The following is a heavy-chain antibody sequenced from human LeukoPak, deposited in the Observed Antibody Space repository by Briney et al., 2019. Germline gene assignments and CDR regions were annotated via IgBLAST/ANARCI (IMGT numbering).Heavy chain of an antibody. CDR1: GGSIRSSNW. D-gene: IGHD6-13*01. CDR3: ARYSSSWYNGFDP. CDR2: IYHSGST. Sequence: SGTLSLTCAVSGGSIRSSNWWSWVRQPPGKGLEWIGEIYHSGSTNYNPSLKSRITISIDKSKNQFSLKLSSVTAADTAVYYCARYSSSWYNGFDPWGQGTLVTVSS. V-gene: IGHV4-4*02. J-gene: IGHJ5*02.